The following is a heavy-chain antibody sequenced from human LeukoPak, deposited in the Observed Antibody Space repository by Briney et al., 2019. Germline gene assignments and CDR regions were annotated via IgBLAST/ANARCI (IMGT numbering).Heavy chain of an antibody. CDR3: ARVSQPDEVYYDSSGYYYGY. Sequence: SETLSLTCTVSGGSISSYYWSWIRQPAGKGLEWIGRIYTSGSITYNPSLKSRVSMSVDKSKNQFSLKLSSVTAADTAVYYCARVSQPDEVYYDSSGYYYGYWGQGTLVTVSS. V-gene: IGHV4-4*07. CDR1: GGSISSYY. CDR2: IYTSGSI. J-gene: IGHJ4*02. D-gene: IGHD3-22*01.